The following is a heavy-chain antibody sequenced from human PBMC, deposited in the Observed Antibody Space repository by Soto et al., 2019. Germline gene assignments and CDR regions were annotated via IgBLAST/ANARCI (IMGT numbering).Heavy chain of an antibody. V-gene: IGHV3-7*01. D-gene: IGHD3-3*01. CDR1: GFNFISYW. CDR2: IKEDGSDM. Sequence: GGSLRLSSTASGFNFISYWMSWVRQAPGKGLEWVANIKEDGSDMYYVDSVKGRFTISRDNAKNSLYLQMNSLRAEDTAVYYCATEVWVYYDFWSGYSDYWGQGTLVTVSS. CDR3: ATEVWVYYDFWSGYSDY. J-gene: IGHJ4*02.